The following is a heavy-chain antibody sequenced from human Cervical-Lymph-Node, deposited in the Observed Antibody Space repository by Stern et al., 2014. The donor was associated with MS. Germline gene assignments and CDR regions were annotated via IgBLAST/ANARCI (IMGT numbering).Heavy chain of an antibody. CDR2: IVPIFGRT. Sequence: VQLVQSGAEVKKPGSSVKVSCKASGGTLSSYAISWLRQAPGQGLEWMGGIVPIFGRTNYAQRFQGRVTITADESTNTAYIEISSLTSEDTAIYYFATGERKYNWFDPWGQGTLVTVSA. D-gene: IGHD1-1*01. V-gene: IGHV1-69*01. CDR1: GGTLSSYA. J-gene: IGHJ5*02. CDR3: ATGERKYNWFDP.